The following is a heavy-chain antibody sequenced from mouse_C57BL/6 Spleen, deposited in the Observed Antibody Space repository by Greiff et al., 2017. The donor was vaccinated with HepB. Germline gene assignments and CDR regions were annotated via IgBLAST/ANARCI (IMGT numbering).Heavy chain of an antibody. CDR1: GFTFSDYG. Sequence: EVHLVESGGGLVKPGGSLKLSCAASGFTFSDYGMHWVRQAPEKGLEWVAYISSGSSTIYYADTVKGRFTISRDNAKNTLFLQMTSLRSEDTAMYYCARPSLPLYAMDYWGQGTSVTVSS. J-gene: IGHJ4*01. D-gene: IGHD5-5*01. CDR2: ISSGSSTI. CDR3: ARPSLPLYAMDY. V-gene: IGHV5-17*01.